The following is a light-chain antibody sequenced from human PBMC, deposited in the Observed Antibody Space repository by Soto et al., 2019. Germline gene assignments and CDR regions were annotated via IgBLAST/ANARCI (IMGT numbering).Light chain of an antibody. CDR2: GAS. CDR3: QHYGSSPSYT. V-gene: IGKV3-20*01. Sequence: EIVLTQSPGTLSLSPGERATLSCRASQSVSSSYLAWYQQKPGQAPRLLIYGASSRATGIPDRFSGSGSGTDFALTISRLEPEDIAVYYCQHYGSSPSYTFGQGTRLEVK. J-gene: IGKJ2*01. CDR1: QSVSSSY.